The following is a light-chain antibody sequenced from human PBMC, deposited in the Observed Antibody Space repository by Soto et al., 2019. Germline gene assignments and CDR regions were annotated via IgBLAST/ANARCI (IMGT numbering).Light chain of an antibody. CDR3: QQYDNLLS. J-gene: IGKJ3*01. V-gene: IGKV1-33*01. CDR1: QDINNY. CDR2: DAS. Sequence: DIQMTQSPSSLSASVGDRVTITCQASQDINNYLNWYQQKPGKAPKLLIYDASNLEPGVPSRFSGSGSGTDFTFTISSLQHEDIATYYCQQYDNLLSFGPGTKVDIK.